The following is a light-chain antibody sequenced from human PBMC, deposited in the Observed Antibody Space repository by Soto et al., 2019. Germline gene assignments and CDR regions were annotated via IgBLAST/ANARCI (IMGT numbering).Light chain of an antibody. CDR2: AAS. J-gene: IGKJ1*01. Sequence: DIQMTQSPSSLSASVRDSVTITCRASQNIRNYLNWYQQKPGRAPKILIYAASSLQSGVPSRFSGGGSGTDFTLTITSLQPEDFATYYCQQSYSSLWTFGQGTKVEIK. V-gene: IGKV1-39*01. CDR3: QQSYSSLWT. CDR1: QNIRNY.